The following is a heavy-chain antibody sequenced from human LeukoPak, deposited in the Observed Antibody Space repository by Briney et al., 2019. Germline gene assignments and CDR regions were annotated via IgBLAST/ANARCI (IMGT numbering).Heavy chain of an antibody. Sequence: SEALSVTCAVYGGSFSGDYWSWIRQPPREGLEWIGEINEIGSTNYNPSLKSRVTISVDTSKNQFSLKLSSVTAAETAVYYCAPGVILSLWGAAYYFDYWGQGTLVTVSS. V-gene: IGHV4-34*01. CDR2: INEIGST. J-gene: IGHJ4*02. CDR3: APGVILSLWGAAYYFDY. D-gene: IGHD2-21*01. CDR1: GGSFSGDY.